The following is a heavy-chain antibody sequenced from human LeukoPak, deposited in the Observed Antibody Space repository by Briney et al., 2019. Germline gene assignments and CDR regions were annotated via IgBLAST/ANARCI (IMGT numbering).Heavy chain of an antibody. CDR3: ARVAAAGPLYGMDV. V-gene: IGHV4-61*08. Sequence: SETLSLTCTVSGGSISSGDYYWSWIRQPPGKGLEWIGYIYYSGSTNYNPSLKSRVTISVDTSQNQFSLKLSSVTAADTAVYYCARVAAAGPLYGMDVWGQGTTVTVSS. J-gene: IGHJ6*02. CDR1: GGSISSGDYY. D-gene: IGHD6-13*01. CDR2: IYYSGST.